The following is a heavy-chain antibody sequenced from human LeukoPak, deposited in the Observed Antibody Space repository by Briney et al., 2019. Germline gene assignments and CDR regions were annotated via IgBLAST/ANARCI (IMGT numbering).Heavy chain of an antibody. J-gene: IGHJ6*03. V-gene: IGHV1-8*01. CDR3: ARANYGSGSYHPYYYYMDV. CDR1: GYSFTSYD. CDR2: MNANSGNT. Sequence: ASVKVSCTASGYSFTSYDIDGVRQAAGQGLEWMGWMNANSGNTGYAQKFQGRVTLTRDTSTSTAYMELTGLRSEDTAVYYCARANYGSGSYHPYYYYMDVWGKGTTVTVSS. D-gene: IGHD3-10*01.